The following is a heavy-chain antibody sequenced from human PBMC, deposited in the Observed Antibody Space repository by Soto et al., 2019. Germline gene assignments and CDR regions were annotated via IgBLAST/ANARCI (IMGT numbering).Heavy chain of an antibody. Sequence: EVQMLEYGGGLVQPGGSLRLSCSASGLSFSSFAMTWVLQAPGKGLEWVSTIISTGISTYYADSAKGRFTIYRANYQDTLYLNMNSLGVEDNAVYYCAQGNYGAYGAFDTGGKGTLVNDYS. CDR2: IISTGIST. V-gene: IGHV3-23*01. J-gene: IGHJ5*02. CDR3: AQGNYGAYGAFDT. CDR1: GLSFSSFA. D-gene: IGHD4-17*01.